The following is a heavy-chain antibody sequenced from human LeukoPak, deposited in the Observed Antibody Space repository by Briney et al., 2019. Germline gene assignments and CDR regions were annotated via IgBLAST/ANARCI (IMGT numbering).Heavy chain of an antibody. J-gene: IGHJ3*02. CDR1: GGSINSYY. Sequence: SETLSLTCTVSGGSINSYYWSWIRQPPGKVLEWIGYIYYSGSTNYNPSLKSRVTISVDTSKNQFSLKLSSVTAADTAAYYCARDESGTSAFDIWGQGTMVTVSS. CDR2: IYYSGST. CDR3: ARDESGTSAFDI. D-gene: IGHD1-1*01. V-gene: IGHV4-59*01.